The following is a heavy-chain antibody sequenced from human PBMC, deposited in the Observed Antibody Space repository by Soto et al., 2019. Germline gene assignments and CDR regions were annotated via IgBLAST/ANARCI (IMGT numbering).Heavy chain of an antibody. CDR3: VRGPSWYPAAGGMDV. V-gene: IGHV4-59*01. CDR1: GGSINNYY. CDR2: IYYSGGT. J-gene: IGHJ6*02. Sequence: PSETLSLTCTVSGGSINNYYWSWVRQPPGKGLEWIGHIYYSGGTNYNPSLKSRVTISVDTSKNQFSLKLSSVTAADTAVYFCVRGPSWYPAAGGMDVWGQGTTVTVSS. D-gene: IGHD6-13*01.